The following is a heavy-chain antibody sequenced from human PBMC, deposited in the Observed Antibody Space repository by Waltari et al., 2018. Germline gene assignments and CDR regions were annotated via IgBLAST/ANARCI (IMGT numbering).Heavy chain of an antibody. J-gene: IGHJ4*02. Sequence: EVQLEQSGAEVRKPGESLTISCKASGYDFTTYWITWVRQMPGKGLEWMGRIAHSDSYLSYSPAFQGHVTISADTSTNTAYLHWTSLTASDTAIYYCARHSTRGSSWNDFWGQGTLVTVSS. V-gene: IGHV5-10-1*03. CDR1: GYDFTTYW. CDR2: IAHSDSYL. D-gene: IGHD6-13*01. CDR3: ARHSTRGSSWNDF.